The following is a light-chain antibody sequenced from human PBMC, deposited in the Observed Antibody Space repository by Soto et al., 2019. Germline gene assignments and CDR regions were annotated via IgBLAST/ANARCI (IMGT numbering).Light chain of an antibody. Sequence: QSVLTQPPSASGTPGQRVTISCSGSSSNIGSNTVNWYQQLPGTAPKLLIYGQNQGPSGVPDRFSGSKSGTSASLAISGLQSEDEADYYCAVWDDSLDGRVFGGGTKLTVL. J-gene: IGLJ2*01. V-gene: IGLV1-44*01. CDR3: AVWDDSLDGRV. CDR2: GQN. CDR1: SSNIGSNT.